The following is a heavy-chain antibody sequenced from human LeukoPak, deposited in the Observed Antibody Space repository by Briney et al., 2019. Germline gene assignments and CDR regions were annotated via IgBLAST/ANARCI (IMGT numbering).Heavy chain of an antibody. D-gene: IGHD2-15*01. V-gene: IGHV4-59*08. Sequence: SETLSLTCTVSGGSISGYYWSWIRQPPGKELEWIGYIYYSGSTNYNPSLKSRVTISVDTSKTQFSLKLNSVTAADTAVYYCVRGYCSGGSCYWFDYWGQGTLVIVSS. CDR1: GGSISGYY. CDR2: IYYSGST. J-gene: IGHJ4*02. CDR3: VRGYCSGGSCYWFDY.